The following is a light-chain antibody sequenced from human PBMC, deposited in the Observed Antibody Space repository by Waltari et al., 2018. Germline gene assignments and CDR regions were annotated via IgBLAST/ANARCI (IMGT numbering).Light chain of an antibody. CDR3: QSYDDSLSAWV. Sequence: QSVLTQPSSVSGAPGQRVTISCTGSSSNIGADYDVHWYRHLPGTAPKLLIHNNNNRPSGVPGRFSGSKSGTSASLAITGLQAEDEADYYCQSYDDSLSAWVFGGGTKLTVL. J-gene: IGLJ3*02. V-gene: IGLV1-40*01. CDR2: NNN. CDR1: SSNIGADYD.